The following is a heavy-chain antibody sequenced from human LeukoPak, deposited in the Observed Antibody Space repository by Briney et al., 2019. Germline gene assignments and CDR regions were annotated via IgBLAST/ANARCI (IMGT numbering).Heavy chain of an antibody. CDR1: GGSISSSSFY. V-gene: IGHV4-39*01. Sequence: NPSETLSLTCTVSGGSISSSSFYWGWIRQPPGKGLEWIGSISYSGSTYYTPSLKSRVTISVDTSKNQFSLKLSSVTAADTAVYFCARHQYFVPHFDSWGQETLVTVSS. D-gene: IGHD2/OR15-2a*01. CDR2: ISYSGST. J-gene: IGHJ4*02. CDR3: ARHQYFVPHFDS.